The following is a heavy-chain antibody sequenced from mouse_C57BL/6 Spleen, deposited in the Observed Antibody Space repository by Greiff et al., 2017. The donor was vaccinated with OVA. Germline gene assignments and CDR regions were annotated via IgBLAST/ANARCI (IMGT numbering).Heavy chain of an antibody. J-gene: IGHJ2*01. CDR1: GYTFTDYN. CDR2: INPNNGGT. CDR3: ARNGSSSFDY. D-gene: IGHD1-1*01. Sequence: EVKLMESGPELVKPGASVKMSCKASGYTFTDYNMHWVKQSHGKSLEWIGYINPNNGGTSYNQKFKGKATLTVNKSSSTAYMELRSLTSEDSAVYYCARNGSSSFDYWGQGTTLTVSS. V-gene: IGHV1-22*01.